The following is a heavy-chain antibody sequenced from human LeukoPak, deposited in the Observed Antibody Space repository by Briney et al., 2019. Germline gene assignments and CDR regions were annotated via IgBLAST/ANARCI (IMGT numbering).Heavy chain of an antibody. Sequence: PSETLSLTCTVSGGSISSGSYYWSWIRQPAGKGLEWIGRIYTSGSTNYNPSLKSRVTISVDTSKNQFPLKLSSVTAADTAVYYCARVRYYYGSGSLKGGYYYMDVWGKGTTVTISS. V-gene: IGHV4-61*02. D-gene: IGHD3-10*01. CDR3: ARVRYYYGSGSLKGGYYYMDV. CDR2: IYTSGST. CDR1: GGSISSGSYY. J-gene: IGHJ6*03.